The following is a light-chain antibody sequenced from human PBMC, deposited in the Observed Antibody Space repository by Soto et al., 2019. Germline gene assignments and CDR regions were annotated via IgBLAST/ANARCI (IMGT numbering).Light chain of an antibody. CDR2: GST. Sequence: QSVLTQPPSVSVAPGQRVTISCTGSGSNIGAGYDVHWYQQLPGTAPKLLIYGSTNRPSGVPDRFSGSKSGTSASLAITGLQAEDEADYYCQSYDSSLSVSVFGGGTKLTVL. CDR3: QSYDSSLSVSV. CDR1: GSNIGAGYD. V-gene: IGLV1-40*01. J-gene: IGLJ3*02.